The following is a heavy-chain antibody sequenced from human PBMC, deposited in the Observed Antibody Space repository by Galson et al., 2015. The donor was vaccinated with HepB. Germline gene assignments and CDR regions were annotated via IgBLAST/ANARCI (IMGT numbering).Heavy chain of an antibody. CDR1: GYTLSELS. CDR2: SDPEDGEI. J-gene: IGHJ4*02. CDR3: VTETQLDF. Sequence: KVSCKVSGYTLSELSIHWVRQAPGKGLEWMGGSDPEDGEITYAQEFRGRVTLTEDTSTDTAYMEMSSLRSDDTAVYYCVTETQLDFWGQGTLVSVSS. V-gene: IGHV1-24*01.